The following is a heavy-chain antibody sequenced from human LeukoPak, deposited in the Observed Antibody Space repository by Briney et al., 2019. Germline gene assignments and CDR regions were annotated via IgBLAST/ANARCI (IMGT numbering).Heavy chain of an antibody. J-gene: IGHJ3*02. D-gene: IGHD3-22*01. CDR1: GFTFDDYA. CDR3: AKAISGYYYHDAFDI. V-gene: IGHV3-9*01. CDR2: ISWNSGSI. Sequence: GGSLRLSCAASGFTFDDYAMHWVRQAPGKGLEWVSGISWNSGSIGYADSVKGRFTISRDNAKNSLYLLMNSLRAEDTALYYCAKAISGYYYHDAFDIWGQGTMVTVSS.